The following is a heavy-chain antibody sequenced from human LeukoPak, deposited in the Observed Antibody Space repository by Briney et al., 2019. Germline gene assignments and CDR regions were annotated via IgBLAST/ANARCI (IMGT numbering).Heavy chain of an antibody. J-gene: IGHJ1*01. V-gene: IGHV3-7*01. D-gene: IGHD6-19*01. Sequence: GGSLRLSCAASGFTFSDYWMSWVRQAPGKGLEWVANINQDGSEKHYLDSVRGRFTISRDNAKNSLYLQMNSLRAEDTAVYYCARADGVGVATPYFQHWGQGTLVTVS. CDR2: INQDGSEK. CDR1: GFTFSDYW. CDR3: ARADGVGVATPYFQH.